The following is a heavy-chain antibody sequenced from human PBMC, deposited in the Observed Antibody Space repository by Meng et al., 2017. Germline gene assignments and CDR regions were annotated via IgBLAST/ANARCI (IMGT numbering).Heavy chain of an antibody. CDR1: GFSFSSYA. V-gene: IGHV3/OR16-20*01. D-gene: IGHD3-10*01. Sequence: EVRLLQYGGGLVKPGGSLRLSCACSGFSFSSYAMHWVRQGPGKGLEWVSAIGTGGGTYYADSVKGRFTISRENAKNSLYLQMNSLRAGDTAVYYCARGVVRGVIYPQFDYWGQGTLVTVSS. CDR2: IGTGGGT. J-gene: IGHJ4*02. CDR3: ARGVVRGVIYPQFDY.